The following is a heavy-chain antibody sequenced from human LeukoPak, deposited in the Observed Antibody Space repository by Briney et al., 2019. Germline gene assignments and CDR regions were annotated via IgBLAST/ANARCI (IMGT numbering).Heavy chain of an antibody. CDR2: IHHRGGT. CDR3: ATPNDAFNI. V-gene: IGHV4-4*02. Sequence: SETLSLTCAVSGGSISNENWWSWVRQPPGKGLEWIEEIHHRGGTNYNPSLRGRVTISIDTSKNQFSLKLTSVTAADTAVYYCATPNDAFNIWGQGTMVTVSS. J-gene: IGHJ3*02. CDR1: GGSISNENW.